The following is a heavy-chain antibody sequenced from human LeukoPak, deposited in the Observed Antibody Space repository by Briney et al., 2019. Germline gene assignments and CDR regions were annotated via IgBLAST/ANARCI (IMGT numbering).Heavy chain of an antibody. J-gene: IGHJ5*02. V-gene: IGHV3-23*01. CDR2: ISGSGGST. CDR1: GFTFSSYA. CDR3: AKDRCSTTTCHGPNWFDP. D-gene: IGHD2-2*01. Sequence: GGSLRLXCAASGFTFSSYAMSWDRQAPGKGLEWVSAISGSGGSTYYADSVKGRFTISRDNSKNTLYLQMNSLRAEETAVYYCAKDRCSTTTCHGPNWFDPWGQGTLVTVSS.